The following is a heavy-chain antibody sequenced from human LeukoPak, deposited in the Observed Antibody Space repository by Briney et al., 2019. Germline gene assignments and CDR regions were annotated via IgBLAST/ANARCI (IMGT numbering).Heavy chain of an antibody. D-gene: IGHD3-10*01. J-gene: IGHJ5*02. CDR3: ARAPYDSGSSYKNYFDP. CDR1: GYSISSSYY. CDR2: VDHSGST. Sequence: PSETLSLTCDVSGYSISSSYYWGWIRQPPGKGLEWIGSVDHSGSTYYNPSVKSRVNMSVDTSKNQFSLKLSSVTAADTAVYYCARAPYDSGSSYKNYFDPWGQGTLVTVSS. V-gene: IGHV4-38-2*01.